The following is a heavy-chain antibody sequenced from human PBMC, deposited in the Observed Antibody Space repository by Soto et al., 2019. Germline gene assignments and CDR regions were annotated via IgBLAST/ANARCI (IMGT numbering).Heavy chain of an antibody. D-gene: IGHD6-13*01. J-gene: IGHJ4*02. CDR1: GGTFSSFT. CDR3: AKNRRIAAAGDFDQ. Sequence: QVQLVQSGAELKKPGSSVKVSCQVSGGTFSSFTINWVRQAPGQGLEWMGQIIPMFETVNNARKFQDRVTITAHESTTTAYMELSSLRSADTAVYYCAKNRRIAAAGDFDQWGQGTLITVSS. V-gene: IGHV1-69*01. CDR2: IIPMFETV.